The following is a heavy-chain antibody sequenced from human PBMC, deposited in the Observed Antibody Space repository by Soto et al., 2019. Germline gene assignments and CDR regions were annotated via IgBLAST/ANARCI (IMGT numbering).Heavy chain of an antibody. CDR1: GYSFTSYW. CDR2: IDPSDSYT. J-gene: IGHJ6*02. Sequence: GESLKISCKGSGYSFTSYWISWVRQMPGKGLEWMGRIDPSDSYTNYSPSFQGHVTISADKSISTAYLQWSSLKASDTAMYYCARRSINYDFWSGYLYYGMDVWGQGTTVTVSS. V-gene: IGHV5-10-1*01. CDR3: ARRSINYDFWSGYLYYGMDV. D-gene: IGHD3-3*01.